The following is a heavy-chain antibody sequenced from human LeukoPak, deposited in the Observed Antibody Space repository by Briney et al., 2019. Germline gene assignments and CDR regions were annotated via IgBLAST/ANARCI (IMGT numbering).Heavy chain of an antibody. CDR1: GFTFSSSA. J-gene: IGHJ4*02. Sequence: PGRSPRLSCPAPGFTFSSSAMHWGRNAPGKGLHWVAVISYDGSNKYYADSVKGRFTISRDNSKNTLYLQLNSLRPEDTALYYCARDGYCSSTGCSAYFFDSWGQGTLVTVSS. CDR3: ARDGYCSSTGCSAYFFDS. V-gene: IGHV3-30-3*01. D-gene: IGHD2-2*03. CDR2: ISYDGSNK.